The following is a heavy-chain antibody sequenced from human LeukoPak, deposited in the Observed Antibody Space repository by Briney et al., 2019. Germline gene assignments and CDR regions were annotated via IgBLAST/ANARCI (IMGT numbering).Heavy chain of an antibody. V-gene: IGHV3-30-3*01. Sequence: PGGSLRLSCAASGFTVSSNYMSWVRQAPGKGLEWVAVISYDGSNKYYADSVKGRFTISRDNSKNTLYLQMNSLRAEDTAVYYCARDFTSGSYYEVRYWGQGTLVTVSS. CDR1: GFTVSSNY. CDR3: ARDFTSGSYYEVRY. CDR2: ISYDGSNK. D-gene: IGHD1-26*01. J-gene: IGHJ4*02.